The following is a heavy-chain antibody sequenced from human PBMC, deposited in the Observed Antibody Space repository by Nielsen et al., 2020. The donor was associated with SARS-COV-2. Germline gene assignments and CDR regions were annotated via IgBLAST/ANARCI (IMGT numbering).Heavy chain of an antibody. J-gene: IGHJ4*02. V-gene: IGHV3-30*04. CDR1: GFTFSSYA. Sequence: GESLKISCAASGFTFSSYAMHWVRQAPGKGLEWVAVISYDGSNKYCADSVKGRFTISRDNSKNTLYLQMNSLRAEDTAVYYCARVALTGYYGIDYWGQGTLVTVSS. CDR2: ISYDGSNK. CDR3: ARVALTGYYGIDY. D-gene: IGHD3-9*01.